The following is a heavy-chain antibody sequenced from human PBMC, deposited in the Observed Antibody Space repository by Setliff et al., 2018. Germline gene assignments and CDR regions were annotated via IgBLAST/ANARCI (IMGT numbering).Heavy chain of an antibody. CDR3: ARSLGSGSYYNSRPFYSDY. D-gene: IGHD3-10*01. CDR2: IDPSGNT. J-gene: IGHJ4*02. V-gene: IGHV4-61*09. CDR1: GGSISSGSNY. Sequence: TLSLTCTVSGGSISSGSNYWSWIRQPAGRGLEWIGHIDPSGNTNYHPSLKSRVTISGDTSKNQFSLKLTSATAADTAVYFCARSLGSGSYYNSRPFYSDYWGQGTLVTVSS.